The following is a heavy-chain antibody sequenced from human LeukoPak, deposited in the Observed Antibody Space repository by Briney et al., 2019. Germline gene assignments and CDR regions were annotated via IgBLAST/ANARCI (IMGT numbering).Heavy chain of an antibody. V-gene: IGHV3-23*01. D-gene: IGHD6-6*01. J-gene: IGHJ5*02. CDR1: GFTFSSYD. CDR2: ISGSGVST. Sequence: GGSLRLSCAASGFTFSSYDMSWVRQAPGKGLEWVSVISGSGVSTYYADSVKGRFTISRDNSKNTLYLQINSLRAEDTAVYYCANHVFGDYSSSSGLFDPWGQGTLVTVSS. CDR3: ANHVFGDYSSSSGLFDP.